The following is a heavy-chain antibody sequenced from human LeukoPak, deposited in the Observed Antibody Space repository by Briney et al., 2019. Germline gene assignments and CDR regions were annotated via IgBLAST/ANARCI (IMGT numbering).Heavy chain of an antibody. J-gene: IGHJ6*02. D-gene: IGHD3-10*01. Sequence: PSETLSLTCTVPGGSISSYYWSWIRQPPGKGLEWIGYIYYSGSTNYNPSLKSRVTISVDTSKNQFSLKLSSVTAADTAVYYCARSGGFGESPHKYGMDVWGQGTTVTVSS. CDR2: IYYSGST. CDR3: ARSGGFGESPHKYGMDV. CDR1: GGSISSYY. V-gene: IGHV4-59*08.